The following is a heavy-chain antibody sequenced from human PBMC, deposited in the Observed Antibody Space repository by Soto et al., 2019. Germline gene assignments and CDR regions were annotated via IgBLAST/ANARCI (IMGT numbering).Heavy chain of an antibody. CDR1: GGTFSSYT. D-gene: IGHD2-15*01. Sequence: SVKVSCKASGGTFSSYTISWVRQAPGQGLEWMGRIIPILGIANYAQKFQGRVTITADKSTSTAYMELSSLRSEDTAVYYCARVVVVAATYIDYWGQGTMGTVSS. CDR2: IIPILGIA. J-gene: IGHJ4*02. V-gene: IGHV1-69*02. CDR3: ARVVVVAATYIDY.